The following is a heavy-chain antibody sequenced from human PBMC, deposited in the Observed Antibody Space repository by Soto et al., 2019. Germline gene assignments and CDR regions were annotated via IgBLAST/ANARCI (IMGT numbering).Heavy chain of an antibody. CDR1: GGSFSGYY. CDR3: ARGVNIVVVVAANWFDP. D-gene: IGHD2-15*01. V-gene: IGHV4-34*01. CDR2: INHSGST. Sequence: QVQLQQWGAGLLKPSETLSLTCAVYGGSFSGYYWSWIRQPPGKGLEWIGEINHSGSTNYNPSLKSRVTISVDTSKNQFSLELSSVTAADTAVYYCARGVNIVVVVAANWFDPWGQGTLVTVSS. J-gene: IGHJ5*02.